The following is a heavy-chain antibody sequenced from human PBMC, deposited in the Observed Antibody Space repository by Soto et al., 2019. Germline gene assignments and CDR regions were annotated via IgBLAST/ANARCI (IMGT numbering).Heavy chain of an antibody. Sequence: QVQLQESGPGLVKPSETLSLTCTVSAASFSKYYWTWIRQPPGKGLEWIGYIYFNGNTNYNPSLRRRVTISVDTSKNQISLNLTSVTDADPAVYFCARVTFGGVVLAHWGAGTLVTFSS. D-gene: IGHD3-16*01. V-gene: IGHV4-59*13. CDR2: IYFNGNT. CDR1: AASFSKYY. J-gene: IGHJ4*02. CDR3: ARVTFGGVVLAH.